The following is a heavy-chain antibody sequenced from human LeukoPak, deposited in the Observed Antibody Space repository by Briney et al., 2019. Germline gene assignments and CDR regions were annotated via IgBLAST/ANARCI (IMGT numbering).Heavy chain of an antibody. J-gene: IGHJ4*02. CDR1: GYTFTAHY. CDR3: ARDHDFGPDY. CDR2: IKPDTGAT. Sequence: ASVTVSCTPSGYTFTAHYFHWLGQAPGQGLEGMGWIKPDTGATNFAQKFHGRLTMTTDTSISTGYMELRSLTSDDTAMYYCARDHDFGPDYWGQGTLVTVS. D-gene: IGHD4/OR15-4a*01. V-gene: IGHV1-2*02.